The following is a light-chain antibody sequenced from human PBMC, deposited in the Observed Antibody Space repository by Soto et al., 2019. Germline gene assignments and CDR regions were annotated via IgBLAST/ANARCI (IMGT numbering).Light chain of an antibody. CDR3: QQYGSSPLT. Sequence: EIVLTQSPGTLSLSPGERATLSCRASQSVSNNYLAWYQQKPGQAPRLLISGASSRATGIPDRFSGSGSGTDFPLTISRLEPEDCAVYYCQQYGSSPLTFGGGTKVEIK. CDR1: QSVSNNY. J-gene: IGKJ4*01. V-gene: IGKV3-20*01. CDR2: GAS.